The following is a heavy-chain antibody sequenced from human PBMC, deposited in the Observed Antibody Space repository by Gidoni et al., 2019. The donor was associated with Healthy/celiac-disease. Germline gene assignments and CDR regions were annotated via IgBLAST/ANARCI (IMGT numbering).Heavy chain of an antibody. V-gene: IGHV3-21*01. CDR3: ASTNYYYDSSGYPGGDY. J-gene: IGHJ4*02. D-gene: IGHD3-22*01. CDR2: ISSSSSYI. Sequence: EVQLVESGGGLVKPGGSLRLSCAASGFTFSSYSMNWVRQAPGKGLEWVSSISSSSSYIYYADSVKGRFTISRDNAKNSLYLQMNSLRAEDTAVYYCASTNYYYDSSGYPGGDYWGQGTLVTVSS. CDR1: GFTFSSYS.